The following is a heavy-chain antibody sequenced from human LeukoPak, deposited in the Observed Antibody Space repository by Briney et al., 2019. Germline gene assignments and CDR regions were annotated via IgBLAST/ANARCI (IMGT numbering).Heavy chain of an antibody. CDR2: INHSGGT. Sequence: PSETLSLTCAVYGGSFSGYYWSWIRQPPGKGLEWIGEINHSGGTNYNPSLRSRVTISVDTSKNQFSLKLSSVTAADTAVYYCARLGYSNYDYWGQGTLVTVSS. D-gene: IGHD4-11*01. J-gene: IGHJ4*02. V-gene: IGHV4-34*01. CDR3: ARLGYSNYDY. CDR1: GGSFSGYY.